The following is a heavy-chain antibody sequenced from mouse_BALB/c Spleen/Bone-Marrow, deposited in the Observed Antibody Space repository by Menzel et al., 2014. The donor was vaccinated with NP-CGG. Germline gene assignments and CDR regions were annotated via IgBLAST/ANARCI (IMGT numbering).Heavy chain of an antibody. CDR3: ARRAYGDSYGFAY. CDR1: GYTFTSYW. V-gene: IGHV1-7*01. Sequence: QVQLKESGAELAKPGASVKMSCKASGYTFTSYWMHWVKQRPGQGLEWIGYINPSTGYTEYNQKFKDKATLTADKSSSTAYKQLSSLTSEDSAVYYCARRAYGDSYGFAYWGQGTLVTASA. J-gene: IGHJ3*01. CDR2: INPSTGYT. D-gene: IGHD1-1*01.